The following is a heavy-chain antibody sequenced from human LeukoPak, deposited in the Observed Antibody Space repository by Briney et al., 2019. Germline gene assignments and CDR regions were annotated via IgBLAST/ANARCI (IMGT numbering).Heavy chain of an antibody. J-gene: IGHJ6*02. D-gene: IGHD3-3*01. Sequence: GASVKVSCKASGYTFTSYGISWVRQAPEQGLEWMGWISAYNGNTNYAQKLQGRVTMTTDTSTSTAYMELRSLRSDDTAVYYCARDWYYDFWSGQRATDYYYGMDVWGQGTTVTVSS. V-gene: IGHV1-18*01. CDR2: ISAYNGNT. CDR1: GYTFTSYG. CDR3: ARDWYYDFWSGQRATDYYYGMDV.